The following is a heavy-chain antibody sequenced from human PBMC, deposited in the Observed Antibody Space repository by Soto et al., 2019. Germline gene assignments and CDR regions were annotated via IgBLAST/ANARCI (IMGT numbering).Heavy chain of an antibody. V-gene: IGHV3-21*01. CDR1: GITFNTYY. CDR2: ISSDGSHV. Sequence: EVQMVEAGGGLVKPGGSLRLSCAASGITFNTYYMNWVRQAPGKGLEWVSSISSDGSHVFYGDSAKGRFTISRDNAKNSLDLQMNSLTAEDTAVYYGAGTDDSLDYWGRGTLVTVSS. J-gene: IGHJ4*02. CDR3: AGTDDSLDY. D-gene: IGHD3-22*01.